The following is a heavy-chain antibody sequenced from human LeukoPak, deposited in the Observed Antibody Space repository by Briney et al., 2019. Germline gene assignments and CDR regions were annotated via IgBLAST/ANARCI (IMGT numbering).Heavy chain of an antibody. CDR3: VRCHGSGTTPLN. CDR1: GGSISSGGYY. J-gene: IGHJ4*02. D-gene: IGHD3-10*01. Sequence: SETLSLTCTVSGGSISSGGYYWNWIRQYPGKDLGWIGYIYYSGSNYYNPSLQSRVTISLDTSNNQFSLKVSSVTAADTAVYYCVRCHGSGTTPLNWGQGTLVTVSS. V-gene: IGHV4-31*03. CDR2: IYYSGSN.